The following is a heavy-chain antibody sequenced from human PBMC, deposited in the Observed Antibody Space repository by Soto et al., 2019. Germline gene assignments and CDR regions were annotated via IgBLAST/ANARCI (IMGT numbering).Heavy chain of an antibody. CDR3: ARDCSSTSCYPSGMDV. V-gene: IGHV3-21*01. CDR1: GFTFSSYS. CDR2: ISSSSSYI. J-gene: IGHJ6*02. Sequence: GGSLRLSCAASGFTFSSYSMNGVRQAPGKGLEWVSSISSSSSYIYYADSVKGRFTISRDNAKNSLYLQMNSLRAEDTAVYYCARDCSSTSCYPSGMDVWGQGTTVTVSS. D-gene: IGHD2-2*01.